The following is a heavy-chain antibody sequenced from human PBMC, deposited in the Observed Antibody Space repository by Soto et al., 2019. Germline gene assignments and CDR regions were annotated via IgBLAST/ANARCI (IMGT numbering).Heavy chain of an antibody. V-gene: IGHV3-7*03. CDR2: IKQDGSET. D-gene: IGHD3-10*01. CDR1: GVSFDTYW. CDR3: ARFVRRFGELFPWFDP. Sequence: VQLVESGGGLVQPGGSLRLSCAVSGVSFDTYWMSWVRQAPGKGLEWVANIKQDGSETYCVDSVKRRFTISRDNAKNSLYLQMTSLRVEDTAVYFCARFVRRFGELFPWFDPWGQGTLVTVSS. J-gene: IGHJ5*02.